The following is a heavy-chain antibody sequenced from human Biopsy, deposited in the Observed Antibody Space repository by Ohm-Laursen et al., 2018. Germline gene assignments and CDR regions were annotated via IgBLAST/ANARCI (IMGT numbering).Heavy chain of an antibody. CDR3: ARDRDRRGWFDP. CDR2: IYTSGIT. D-gene: IGHD1-14*01. CDR1: GGSLSSYA. V-gene: IGHV4-4*07. Sequence: GTLSLTCSVSGGSLSSYACIWIRQPAGKGLGWIGQIYTSGITNYNPSRKIRVTMSVDASRNKYSLRVGSVSAADTAVYYCARDRDRRGWFDPWGQGTLVTVSS. J-gene: IGHJ5*02.